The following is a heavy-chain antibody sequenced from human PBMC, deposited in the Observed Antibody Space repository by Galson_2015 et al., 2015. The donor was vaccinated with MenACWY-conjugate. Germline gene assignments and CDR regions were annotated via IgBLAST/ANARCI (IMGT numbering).Heavy chain of an antibody. Sequence: SLRLSCAASGFTFSSYGMHWVRQAPGKGLEWVAVIWYDGSNKYYADSVKGRFTISRDNSKNTLYLQMNSLRAEDTAVYYCARDRKTMVRGVIRHYYYYGMDVWSQGTTVTVSS. CDR1: GFTFSSYG. V-gene: IGHV3-33*01. J-gene: IGHJ6*02. D-gene: IGHD3-10*01. CDR3: ARDRKTMVRGVIRHYYYYGMDV. CDR2: IWYDGSNK.